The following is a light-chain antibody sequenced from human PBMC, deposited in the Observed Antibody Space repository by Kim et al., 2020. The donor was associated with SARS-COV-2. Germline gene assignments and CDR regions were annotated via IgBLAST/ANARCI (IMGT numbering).Light chain of an antibody. Sequence: SYELTQPPSVSVSPGQTASITCSGDKLGDKYACWYQQKPGQSPVLDIYQDSKRPSGIPERFSGSNSGNTATLTISGTQAMDEADYYCQAWDSSTKVVFGG. CDR1: KLGDKY. J-gene: IGLJ2*01. CDR2: QDS. CDR3: QAWDSSTKVV. V-gene: IGLV3-1*01.